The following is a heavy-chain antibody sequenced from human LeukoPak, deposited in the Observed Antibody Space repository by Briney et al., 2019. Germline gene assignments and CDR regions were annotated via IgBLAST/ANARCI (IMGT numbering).Heavy chain of an antibody. J-gene: IGHJ6*03. D-gene: IGHD4-23*01. Sequence: AGGSLRLSCAASGFTFSSYAMSWVRQAPGKGLEWVSAISGSGGSTYYADSVKGRFTISRDNSKNTLYLQMNSLRAEDTAVYYCAKGGGYYYYYYYMDVWGKGTTVTVSS. CDR3: AKGGGYYYYYYYMDV. CDR2: ISGSGGST. CDR1: GFTFSSYA. V-gene: IGHV3-23*01.